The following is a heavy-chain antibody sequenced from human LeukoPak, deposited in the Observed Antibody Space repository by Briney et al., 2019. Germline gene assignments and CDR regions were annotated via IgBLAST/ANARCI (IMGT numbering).Heavy chain of an antibody. D-gene: IGHD3-22*01. CDR2: INPNSGGT. CDR3: ARDDNPGSSGYYPNYYYYGMDV. CDR1: GYTFTGYY. Sequence: ASVKVSCKASGYTFTGYYMHWVRPAPGQGLEWMGWINPNSGGTNYAQKFQGRVTMTRDTSISTAYMELSRLRSDDTAVYYCARDDNPGSSGYYPNYYYYGMDVWGQGTTVTVSS. J-gene: IGHJ6*02. V-gene: IGHV1-2*02.